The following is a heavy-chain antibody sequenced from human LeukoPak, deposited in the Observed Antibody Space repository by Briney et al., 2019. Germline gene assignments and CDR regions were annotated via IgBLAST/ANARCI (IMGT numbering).Heavy chain of an antibody. V-gene: IGHV1-8*01. CDR2: MSPNSGNT. Sequence: GASVKVSCKASGYTFTSYDINWVRQATGQGLEWMGWMSPNSGNTGYAQKFQGRVTMTRNTSISTAYMELSSLRSEDTAVYYCARPPNCSSTSCYGYYYGMDVWGQGTTVTVSS. CDR3: ARPPNCSSTSCYGYYYGMDV. D-gene: IGHD2-2*01. J-gene: IGHJ6*02. CDR1: GYTFTSYD.